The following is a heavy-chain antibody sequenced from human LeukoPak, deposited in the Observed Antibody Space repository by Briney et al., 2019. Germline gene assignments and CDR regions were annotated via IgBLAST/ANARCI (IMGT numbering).Heavy chain of an antibody. D-gene: IGHD3-16*01. Sequence: GGSLRLSCAVSGFTSSGDWMHWVRHAPRKGLVWVSRSKNDGSSTSYADSVKGRFTISRDNAKNTLYLQMNSLRAEDTAVYYCSRELPRIGGQTDASDIWGQGTMVTVS. V-gene: IGHV3-74*01. CDR3: SRELPRIGGQTDASDI. CDR1: GFTSSGDW. J-gene: IGHJ3*02. CDR2: SKNDGSST.